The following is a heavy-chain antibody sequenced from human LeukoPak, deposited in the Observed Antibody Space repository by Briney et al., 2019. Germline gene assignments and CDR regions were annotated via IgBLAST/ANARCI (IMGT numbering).Heavy chain of an antibody. CDR3: ARRNIVVVPAAKYYYYYYMDV. D-gene: IGHD2-2*01. J-gene: IGHJ6*03. CDR2: IYPGDSDT. Sequence: GESLKISCEGSGYSFTSYWIGWVRQMPGKGLEWMGIIYPGDSDTRYSPSFQGQVTISADKSISTAYLQWSSLKASDTAMYYCARRNIVVVPAAKYYYYYYMDVWGKGTTVTVSS. CDR1: GYSFTSYW. V-gene: IGHV5-51*01.